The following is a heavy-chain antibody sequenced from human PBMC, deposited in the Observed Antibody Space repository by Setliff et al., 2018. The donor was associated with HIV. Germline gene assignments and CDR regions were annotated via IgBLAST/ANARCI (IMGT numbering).Heavy chain of an antibody. Sequence: SETLSLTCTVSGGSISSYYWSWIRQPPGKGLEWIGNIYSSGSTNYNPSLKSRVTISVDPSKNQFSLKMNSVTAADTAVYYCARASYSYDSTGYLYWGQGTLVTVSS. V-gene: IGHV4-4*09. J-gene: IGHJ4*02. CDR3: ARASYSYDSTGYLY. CDR1: GGSISSYY. D-gene: IGHD3-22*01. CDR2: IYSSGST.